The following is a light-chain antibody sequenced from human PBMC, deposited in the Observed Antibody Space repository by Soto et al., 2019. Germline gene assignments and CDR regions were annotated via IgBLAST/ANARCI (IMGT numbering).Light chain of an antibody. CDR3: QQYGSSPRT. V-gene: IGKV3-20*01. J-gene: IGKJ1*01. CDR1: QSVSSNF. Sequence: EIVLTQSPGTLSLSPGERATLPCRASQSVSSNFLAWYQQKPGQAPRLLMYGASSRATGIPDRFGGSGSGADFALTSSGLEPEDCAVYYCQQYGSSPRTFGQGTRVEIK. CDR2: GAS.